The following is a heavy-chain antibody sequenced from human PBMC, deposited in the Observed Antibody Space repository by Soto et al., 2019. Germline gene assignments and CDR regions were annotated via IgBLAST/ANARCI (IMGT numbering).Heavy chain of an antibody. CDR3: ARDNGSGRYSTGWYDY. CDR1: GFSFSSYI. D-gene: IGHD6-19*01. J-gene: IGHJ4*02. CDR2: ISIRSSYI. Sequence: EVQLVESGGGVVKPGGSLRLSCAASGFSFSSYIMNWVRQAPGQGLEWVSSISIRSSYIYYADTVKGRFTISRDNVKNSLYLQMNSLRAEDTAVYYCARDNGSGRYSTGWYDYWGQGTLVTVSS. V-gene: IGHV3-21*01.